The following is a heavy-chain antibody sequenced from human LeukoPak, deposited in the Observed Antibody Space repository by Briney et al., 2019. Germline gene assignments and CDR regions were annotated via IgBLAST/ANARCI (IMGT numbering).Heavy chain of an antibody. CDR3: ARGRGSGCSTGFDY. Sequence: GESLKISCKGSGYIFTSNCIGWVRQMPGKGLELMGIIYHGDSDTRYSPSFEGQVTMSADKSISTAYLQWSSLGAADTALYYCARGRGSGCSTGFDYWGQGTLVTVSS. V-gene: IGHV5-51*01. J-gene: IGHJ4*02. CDR1: GYIFTSNC. CDR2: IYHGDSDT. D-gene: IGHD6-19*01.